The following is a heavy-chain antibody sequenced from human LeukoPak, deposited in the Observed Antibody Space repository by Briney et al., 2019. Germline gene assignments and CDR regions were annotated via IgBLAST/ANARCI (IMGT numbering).Heavy chain of an antibody. D-gene: IGHD3-10*01. J-gene: IGHJ5*02. CDR2: IIPIFGTA. V-gene: IGHV1-69*13. CDR3: ARGRRIKYYYGSGSYYPNWFDP. Sequence: SVKVSCKASGYTFTDYYMHWVRQAPGQGLEWMGGIIPIFGTANYAQKFQGRVTITADESTSTAYMELSSLRSEDTAVYYCARGRRIKYYYGSGSYYPNWFDPWGQGTLVTVSS. CDR1: GYTFTDYY.